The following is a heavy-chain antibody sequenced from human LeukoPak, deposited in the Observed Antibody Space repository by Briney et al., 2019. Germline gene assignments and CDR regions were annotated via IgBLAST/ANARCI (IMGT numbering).Heavy chain of an antibody. J-gene: IGHJ4*02. D-gene: IGHD6-19*01. CDR3: ARGVGSGWYGGVSDY. CDR1: GYTFTSYY. V-gene: IGHV1-46*01. CDR2: INPSGGST. Sequence: ASVQVSCKASGYTFTSYYMHWVRQAPGQGLEWMGIINPSGGSTSSAQKFQGRVTMSRDMSTSTVYMELSSLRSEDTAVYYCARGVGSGWYGGVSDYWGQGTLVTVSS.